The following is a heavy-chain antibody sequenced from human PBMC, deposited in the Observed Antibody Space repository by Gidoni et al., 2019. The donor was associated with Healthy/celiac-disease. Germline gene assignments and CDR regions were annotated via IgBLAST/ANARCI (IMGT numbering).Heavy chain of an antibody. CDR3: VGSLFGGFDY. Sequence: QVQLQESGPGLVKPSETLSLTCTDPGGSISSYYWSWIRQPAGKGLEWSGRIYTSGSTNYNPSLKSRVTMSVDTSKNQFSLKLSAVTAADTAVYYCVGSLFGGFDYWGQGTLVTVSS. J-gene: IGHJ4*02. CDR2: IYTSGST. D-gene: IGHD3-16*01. V-gene: IGHV4-4*07. CDR1: GGSISSYY.